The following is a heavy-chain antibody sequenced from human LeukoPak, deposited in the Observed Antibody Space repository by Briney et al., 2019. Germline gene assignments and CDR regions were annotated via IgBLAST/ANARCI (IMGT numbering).Heavy chain of an antibody. V-gene: IGHV3-64*01. CDR3: ARVDSGSACAS. D-gene: IGHD6-19*01. Sequence: PGGSLRLSCAASGFTLSSYSMHWVRQAPGNGLEFVSAISKNGRSTYYGNSMKGRFTISRDISKNTLYLQMGSLRPEDMAVYYCARVDSGSACASWGQGILVTVSS. CDR1: GFTLSSYS. CDR2: ISKNGRST. J-gene: IGHJ1*01.